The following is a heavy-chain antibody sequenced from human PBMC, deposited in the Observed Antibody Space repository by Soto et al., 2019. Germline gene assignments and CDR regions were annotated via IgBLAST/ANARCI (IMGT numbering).Heavy chain of an antibody. J-gene: IGHJ4*02. V-gene: IGHV3-23*01. Sequence: VGSLRLSCAASGFTFSSYAMSWVRQAPGKGLEWVSAISGSGGSTYYADSVKGRFTISRDNSKNTLYLQMNSLRAEDTAVYYCAKPPPHYYDSSGYYWSFDYWGQGTLVTVSS. CDR1: GFTFSSYA. CDR2: ISGSGGST. D-gene: IGHD3-22*01. CDR3: AKPPPHYYDSSGYYWSFDY.